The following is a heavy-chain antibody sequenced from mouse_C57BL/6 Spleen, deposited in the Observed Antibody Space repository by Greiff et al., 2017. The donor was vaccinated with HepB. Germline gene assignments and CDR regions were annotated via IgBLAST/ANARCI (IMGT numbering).Heavy chain of an antibody. J-gene: IGHJ2*01. V-gene: IGHV1-55*01. Sequence: VQLQQPGAELVKPGASVKMSCKASGYTFTSYWITWVKQRPGQGLEWIGDIYPGSGSTNYNEKFKSKATLTVDTSSSTAYMQLSSLTSEDSAVYYCARENPRYTLYFDYWGQGTTLTVSS. D-gene: IGHD1-1*01. CDR1: GYTFTSYW. CDR3: ARENPRYTLYFDY. CDR2: IYPGSGST.